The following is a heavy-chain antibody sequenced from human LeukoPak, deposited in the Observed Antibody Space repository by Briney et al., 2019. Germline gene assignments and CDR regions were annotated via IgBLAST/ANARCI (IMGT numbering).Heavy chain of an antibody. CDR2: INSNSGGT. CDR1: GYTFAGFY. V-gene: IGHV1-2*06. Sequence: ASVRISCKASGYTFAGFYIHWVRQAPGQGLEWMGRINSNSGGTVSARKFQGRVTMTRGTSISTAYMELSGLTSDDTAVYYCARGAEMATVSHFDYWGQGTLVTVSS. J-gene: IGHJ4*02. D-gene: IGHD5-24*01. CDR3: ARGAEMATVSHFDY.